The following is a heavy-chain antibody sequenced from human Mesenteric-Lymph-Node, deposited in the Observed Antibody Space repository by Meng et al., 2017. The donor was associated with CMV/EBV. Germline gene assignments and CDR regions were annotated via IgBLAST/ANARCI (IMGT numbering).Heavy chain of an antibody. CDR2: MNPNSGKT. J-gene: IGHJ4*02. Sequence: QVRLVHSGAEVKKPGASVKVSCKASGYTFTNYDINWVRQATGQELEWMGWMNPNSGKTGYAQKFQGRVTMTRNTSISTAYMELSSLRSDGTAVYYCASPGGSSSSLRYWGQGTLVTVSS. D-gene: IGHD6-13*01. CDR3: ASPGGSSSSLRY. CDR1: GYTFTNYD. V-gene: IGHV1-8*01.